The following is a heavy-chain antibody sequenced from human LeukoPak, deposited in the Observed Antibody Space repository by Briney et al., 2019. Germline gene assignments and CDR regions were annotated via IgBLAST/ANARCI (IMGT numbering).Heavy chain of an antibody. CDR2: IYHSGST. Sequence: SETLSLTCTVSGYSISSGYYWGWIRQPPGKGLEWIGSIYHSGSTYYNPSLKSRVTISVDTSKNQFSLKLSSVTAADTAVYCCARERTTVTTNYYYYYMDVWGKGTTVTISS. CDR1: GYSISSGYY. J-gene: IGHJ6*03. V-gene: IGHV4-38-2*02. CDR3: ARERTTVTTNYYYYYMDV. D-gene: IGHD4-17*01.